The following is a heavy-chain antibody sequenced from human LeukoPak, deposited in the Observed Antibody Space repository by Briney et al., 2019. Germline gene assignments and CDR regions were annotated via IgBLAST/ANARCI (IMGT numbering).Heavy chain of an antibody. V-gene: IGHV4-4*07. CDR1: GGSISSYY. J-gene: IGHJ4*02. Sequence: PSETLSLTCTVSGGSISSYYWSWIRQPAGKGLEWIGRIYTSGSTNYNPSLKSRVTMSVDTSKNQFSLKLSSVTAADTAVYYRAREGSSSWSAYYFDYWGQGTLVTVSS. CDR3: AREGSSSWSAYYFDY. D-gene: IGHD6-13*01. CDR2: IYTSGST.